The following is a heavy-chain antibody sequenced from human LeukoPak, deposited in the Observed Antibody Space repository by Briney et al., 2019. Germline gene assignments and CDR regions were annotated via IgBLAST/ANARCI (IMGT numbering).Heavy chain of an antibody. J-gene: IGHJ5*02. V-gene: IGHV4-59*01. CDR1: GGSISSYY. CDR2: IYYSGST. CDR3: ASTNRGITMIPQEYWFDP. D-gene: IGHD3-22*01. Sequence: SETLSLTCTVSGGSISSYYWSWIRQPPGKGLEWIGYIYYSGSTNYNPSLKSRVTISVDTSKNQFSLKLSSVTAADTAVYYCASTNRGITMIPQEYWFDPWGQGTLVTVSS.